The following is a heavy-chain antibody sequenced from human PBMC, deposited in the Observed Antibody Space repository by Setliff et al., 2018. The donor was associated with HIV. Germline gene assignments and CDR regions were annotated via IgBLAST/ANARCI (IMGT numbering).Heavy chain of an antibody. CDR3: ASPWGTHDAFDL. CDR2: VDYTGST. CDR1: GGSISSGGYY. D-gene: IGHD7-27*01. Sequence: PSETLSLTCTVSGGSISSGGYYWGWVRQPPGKGLEWVGNVDYTGSTYYNPSLKSRVTISVDTSKNQFSLKLSSVTAADTAVYYCASPWGTHDAFDLWGQGTVVTVSS. J-gene: IGHJ3*01. V-gene: IGHV4-39*07.